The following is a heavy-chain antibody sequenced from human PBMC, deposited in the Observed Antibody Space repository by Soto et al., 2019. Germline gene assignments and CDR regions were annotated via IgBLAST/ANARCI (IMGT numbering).Heavy chain of an antibody. CDR2: ISTYNGTT. V-gene: IGHV1-18*01. J-gene: IGHJ4*02. CDR3: AREYTSASWDY. CDR1: GVRISSSA. Sequence: ASVKVTCKASGVRISSSAISWVRQAPGQGLEWMGWISTYNGTTNHAQKLQGRVTMTTDTSTSTAYMELRSLRSDDTAVYYCAREYTSASWDYWGQGTLVTVSS. D-gene: IGHD6-6*01.